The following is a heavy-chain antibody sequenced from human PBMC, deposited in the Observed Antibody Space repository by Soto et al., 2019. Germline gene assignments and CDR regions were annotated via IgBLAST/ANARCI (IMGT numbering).Heavy chain of an antibody. Sequence: EVQLVESGGGLVKPGGSLRLSCTGSGFPFSAYNINWVRQAPGKGLEWVSHIGPDGSSTRDADSVQGRFTISRDNARNTLYLQMNSLRDEDTAVYYCARDNNWSYDYWGQGILVTVSS. CDR3: ARDNNWSYDY. J-gene: IGHJ4*02. D-gene: IGHD1-1*01. CDR1: GFPFSAYN. V-gene: IGHV3-74*01. CDR2: IGPDGSST.